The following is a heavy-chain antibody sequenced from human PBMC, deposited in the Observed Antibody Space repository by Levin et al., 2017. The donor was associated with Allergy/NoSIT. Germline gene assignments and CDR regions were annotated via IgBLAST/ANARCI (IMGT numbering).Heavy chain of an antibody. D-gene: IGHD4-17*01. CDR2: IYFSGST. J-gene: IGHJ4*02. Sequence: TSETLSLTCSVSRGSISSSSYYWGWIRQPPGKGLEWIGSIYFSGSTYYNPSLKSRVTISIDTSKNQFSLNLSSVTAADTAVYYCARVSGVNYGDYGRRNLDYWGQGTLVTVAS. CDR3: ARVSGVNYGDYGRRNLDY. V-gene: IGHV4-39*07. CDR1: RGSISSSSYY.